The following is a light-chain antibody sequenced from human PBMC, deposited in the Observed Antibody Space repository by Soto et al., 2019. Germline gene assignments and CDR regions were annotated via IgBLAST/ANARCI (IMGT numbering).Light chain of an antibody. CDR2: DAS. V-gene: IGKV1-33*01. CDR1: QSISSY. Sequence: DIQMTQSPSSLSASVGDRVTITCRASQSISSYLNWYQQKPGKAPRLLLYDASSLETGVPSRFSGSGSGTDFTFTISGLQPEDIATYYCQHYDHLPITFGQGTRLEIK. J-gene: IGKJ5*01. CDR3: QHYDHLPIT.